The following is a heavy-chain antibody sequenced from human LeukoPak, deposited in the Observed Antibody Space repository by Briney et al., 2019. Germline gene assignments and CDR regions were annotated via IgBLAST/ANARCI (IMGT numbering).Heavy chain of an antibody. CDR1: GYTFTGYY. D-gene: IGHD3-3*01. Sequence: AASVKVSCKASGYTFTGYYMHWVRQAPGQGLEWMGWINPNSGGTNYAQKFQGRVTMTRDTSISTAYMELSRLRSDDTAVYYCARVEKGITIFGVVIYFDYWGQGTLVTVSS. J-gene: IGHJ4*02. CDR2: INPNSGGT. V-gene: IGHV1-2*02. CDR3: ARVEKGITIFGVVIYFDY.